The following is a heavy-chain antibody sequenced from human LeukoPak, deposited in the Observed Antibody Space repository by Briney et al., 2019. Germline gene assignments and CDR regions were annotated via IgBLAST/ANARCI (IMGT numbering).Heavy chain of an antibody. CDR2: ISGSGGST. V-gene: IGHV3-23*01. Sequence: GGSLRLSCAASGFPFSTYAMSWVRQAPGKGLEWVSAISGSGGSTYYADSVKGRFTISRDNSKNTLYLQMNSLRAEDTAVYYCANDYYGSGSYYKIMDVWGQGTTVTVSS. CDR1: GFPFSTYA. D-gene: IGHD3-10*01. J-gene: IGHJ6*02. CDR3: ANDYYGSGSYYKIMDV.